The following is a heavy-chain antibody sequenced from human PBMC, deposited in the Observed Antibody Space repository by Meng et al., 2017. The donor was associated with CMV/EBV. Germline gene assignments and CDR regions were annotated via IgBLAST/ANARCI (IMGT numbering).Heavy chain of an antibody. J-gene: IGHJ4*02. CDR3: ARRGVTTKEFDY. CDR2: IYSGGST. CDR1: GFTVSSNY. Sequence: GESLKISCAASGFTVSSNYMSWVRQALGKGLEWVSVIYSGGSTYYADSVKGRFTISRDNSKNTLYLQMNSLRAEDTAVYYCARRGVTTKEFDYWGQGTLVTVSS. D-gene: IGHD4-17*01. V-gene: IGHV3-53*01.